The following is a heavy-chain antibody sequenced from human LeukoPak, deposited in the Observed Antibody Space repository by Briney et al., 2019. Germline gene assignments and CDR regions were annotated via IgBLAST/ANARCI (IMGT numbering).Heavy chain of an antibody. CDR1: GFTFSSYE. J-gene: IGHJ6*04. CDR3: ARDMGYSSGWYHPSTYYYYGMDV. V-gene: IGHV3-48*03. Sequence: GGSLRLSCAASGFTFSSYEMNWVRQAPGKGLEWVSYISSSGSTIYYADSVKGRFTISSDNAKNSLYLQMNSLRAEDTAVYYRARDMGYSSGWYHPSTYYYYGMDVWGKGTTVTVSS. D-gene: IGHD6-19*01. CDR2: ISSSGSTI.